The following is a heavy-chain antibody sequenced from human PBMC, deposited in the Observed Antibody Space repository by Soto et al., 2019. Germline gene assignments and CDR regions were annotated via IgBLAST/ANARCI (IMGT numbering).Heavy chain of an antibody. CDR1: GYSFTSYW. V-gene: IGHV5-10-1*01. CDR2: IDPSDSYT. CDR3: ARASGWYSRGYYYYYGMDV. D-gene: IGHD6-19*01. J-gene: IGHJ6*02. Sequence: GESLKISCKGSGYSFTSYWISWVRQMPGKGLEWMGRIDPSDSYTNYSPSFQGHVTISADKSISTAYLQWSSLKASDTAMYYCARASGWYSRGYYYYYGMDVWGQGTTVTVSS.